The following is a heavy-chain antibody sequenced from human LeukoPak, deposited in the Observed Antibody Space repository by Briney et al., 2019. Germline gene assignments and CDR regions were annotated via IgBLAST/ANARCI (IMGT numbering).Heavy chain of an antibody. V-gene: IGHV4-39*01. J-gene: IGHJ4*02. CDR3: ARSSEYGDPFNY. CDR1: GASLSRSDYF. D-gene: IGHD4-17*01. CDR2: IYYSRST. Sequence: PSETLSLACTVSGASLSRSDYFWGCIRQPPGKGLEWHGSIYYSRSTYYSPSIKGRITISVDTSKNQFSLKLNSVTAADTAVYYCARSSEYGDPFNYWGQGTLVTVSS.